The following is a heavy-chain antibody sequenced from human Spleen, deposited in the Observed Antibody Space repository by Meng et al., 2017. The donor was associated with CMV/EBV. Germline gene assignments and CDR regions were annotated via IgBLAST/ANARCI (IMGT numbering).Heavy chain of an antibody. CDR3: ASRLGSSSWYGDY. CDR1: GCSSGSSSYY. D-gene: IGHD6-13*01. V-gene: IGHV4-39*07. CDR2: IYYSGST. Sequence: GHGLCKPSGALSPTSMVSGCSSGSSSYYWGWIRQLPGKGLEWIGSIYYSGSTYYNPSLKSRVTISVDTSKNQFSLKLSSVTAADTAVYYCASRLGSSSWYGDYWGQGTLVTVSS. J-gene: IGHJ4*02.